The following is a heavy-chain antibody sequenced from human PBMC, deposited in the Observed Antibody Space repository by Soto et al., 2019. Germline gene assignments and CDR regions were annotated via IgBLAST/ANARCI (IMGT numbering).Heavy chain of an antibody. CDR2: IYYSGST. D-gene: IGHD2-2*01. V-gene: IGHV4-59*01. CDR3: ARVLDTPKSRDIVVVPAAPGFDY. CDR1: GGSISSYY. Sequence: SETLSLTCTVSGGSISSYYWSWIRQPPGKGLEWIGYIYYSGSTNYNPSLKSRVTISVDTSKNQFSLKLSSVTAADTAVYYCARVLDTPKSRDIVVVPAAPGFDYWGQGTLVTVSS. J-gene: IGHJ4*02.